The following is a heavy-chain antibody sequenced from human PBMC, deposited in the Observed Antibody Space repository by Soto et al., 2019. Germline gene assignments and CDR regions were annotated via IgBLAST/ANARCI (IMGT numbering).Heavy chain of an antibody. CDR1: GFTFTGTS. CDR3: ARGAGYSGYDPLN. CDR2: IVVASGNT. Sequence: SVKVSCKTSGFTFTGTSVQWVRQARGQRLELIGWIVVASGNTYYTQKFQERVTITRDMSTTTAYMELTSLRSEDTAVYYCARGAGYSGYDPLNWGQGTLVTVSS. V-gene: IGHV1-58*01. D-gene: IGHD5-12*01. J-gene: IGHJ4*02.